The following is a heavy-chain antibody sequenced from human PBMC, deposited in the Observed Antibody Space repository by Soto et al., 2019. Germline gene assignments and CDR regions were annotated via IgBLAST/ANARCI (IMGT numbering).Heavy chain of an antibody. D-gene: IGHD2-8*01. CDR1: GYSFTSYW. CDR3: ARRCTNGVCYSDYYYGMDV. CDR2: IDPSDSYT. Sequence: PGESLKISCKGSGYSFTSYWISWVRQMPGKGLEWMGRIDPSDSYTNYSPSFQGHVTIAADKSLSTAYLQWSSLKASDTAMYYCARRCTNGVCYSDYYYGMDVWGQGTTVTVSS. J-gene: IGHJ6*02. V-gene: IGHV5-10-1*01.